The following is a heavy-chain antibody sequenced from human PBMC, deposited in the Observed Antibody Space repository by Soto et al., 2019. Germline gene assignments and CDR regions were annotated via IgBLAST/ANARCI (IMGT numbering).Heavy chain of an antibody. D-gene: IGHD4-17*01. J-gene: IGHJ6*02. Sequence: ESLSPTCPVSGASISRSTYYGGWIRQPPGKGLEWIGSIYYSGSTNYNPSLKSRVTISVDTSKNQFSLKLSSVTAADTAVYYCARAYGDRYYYYYGMDVWGQGTTVTVSS. CDR3: ARAYGDRYYYYYGMDV. V-gene: IGHV4-39*07. CDR2: IYYSGST. CDR1: GASISRSTYY.